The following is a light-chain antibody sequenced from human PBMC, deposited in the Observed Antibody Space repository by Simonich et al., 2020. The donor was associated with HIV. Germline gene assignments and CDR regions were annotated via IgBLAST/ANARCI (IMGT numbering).Light chain of an antibody. Sequence: DIVMTQSPDSLAVSLGERATINCKSSQSILYSSNNKNYLAWYHQKPRQPPKLLIYWASTREAGVPDRFSGSGSGTDFTLTISSLQAEDVAVYYCQHYNNWPPGTFGQGTKVEFK. CDR2: WAS. J-gene: IGKJ1*01. CDR1: QSILYSSNNKNY. CDR3: QHYNNWPPGT. V-gene: IGKV4-1*01.